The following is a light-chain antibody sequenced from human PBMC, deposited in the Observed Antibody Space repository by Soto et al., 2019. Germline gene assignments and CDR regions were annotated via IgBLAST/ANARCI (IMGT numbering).Light chain of an antibody. Sequence: EIVLTQSPATLSLSPGERATLSCRASQSVRSDYFAWYQQKPGQAPRVIIFGVSTRATGVPDRFSGSGSGTDFTLTISRLEPEDFALYYCQQYGNSLLTFGGGTKVDI. CDR2: GVS. J-gene: IGKJ4*02. CDR3: QQYGNSLLT. V-gene: IGKV3-20*01. CDR1: QSVRSDY.